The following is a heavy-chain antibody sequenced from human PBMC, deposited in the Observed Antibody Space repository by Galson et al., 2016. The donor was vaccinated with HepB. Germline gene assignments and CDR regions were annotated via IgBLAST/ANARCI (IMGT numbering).Heavy chain of an antibody. CDR3: AREEATVTTATDQ. CDR2: IKQDGSEK. D-gene: IGHD4-17*01. Sequence: LRLSCAASGFTFSTYWMSWVRRAPGKGLEWVANIKQDGSEKYYVDSVKGRFTVFRDNAKNTVYLQMNSLRVEDTAVYYCAREEATVTTATDQWGQGTLVTVSS. J-gene: IGHJ4*02. CDR1: GFTFSTYW. V-gene: IGHV3-7*01.